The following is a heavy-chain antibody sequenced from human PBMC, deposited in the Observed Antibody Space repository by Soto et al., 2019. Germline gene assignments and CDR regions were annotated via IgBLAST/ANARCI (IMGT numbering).Heavy chain of an antibody. Sequence: GGSLRLSCSASGFTFSSYAMHWVRQAPGKGLEYVSASSSNGGSTYYADSVKGRFTISRDNSKNTLYLQMSSLRAEDTAVYYCVKGRAYSGSYYFDYWGQGTLVTVSS. CDR2: SSSNGGST. J-gene: IGHJ4*02. CDR3: VKGRAYSGSYYFDY. V-gene: IGHV3-64*03. CDR1: GFTFSSYA. D-gene: IGHD1-26*01.